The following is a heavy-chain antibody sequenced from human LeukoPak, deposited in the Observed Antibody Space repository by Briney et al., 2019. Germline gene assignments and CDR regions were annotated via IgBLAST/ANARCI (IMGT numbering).Heavy chain of an antibody. CDR3: ASRRNMITFGGVIALDSFDI. V-gene: IGHV3-11*06. Sequence: GGSLRLSCAASGFTFSDYYMSWIRQAPGKGLEWVSYISSSSSYTNYADSVKGRFTISRDNAKNSLYLQMNSLRAEDTAVYYCASRRNMITFGGVIALDSFDIWGQGTMVTVSS. D-gene: IGHD3-16*02. J-gene: IGHJ3*02. CDR2: ISSSSSYT. CDR1: GFTFSDYY.